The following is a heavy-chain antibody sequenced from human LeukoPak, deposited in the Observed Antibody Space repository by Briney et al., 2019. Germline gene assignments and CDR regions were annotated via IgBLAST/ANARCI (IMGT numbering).Heavy chain of an antibody. D-gene: IGHD3-22*01. CDR3: VSDRSSGLYHYDSSGFLF. CDR1: AFNFIDYY. CDR2: IRCSGDIS. J-gene: IGHJ4*01. V-gene: IGHV3-11*04. Sequence: GWALRLSCAASAFNFIDYYMNWLRQAPGKGLEWVSSIRCSGDISYYTDSVKGRFSISRDNAKNSLFLQMHGLRAEDTVVYFCVSDRSSGLYHYDSSGFLFWGRGTLVTVSS.